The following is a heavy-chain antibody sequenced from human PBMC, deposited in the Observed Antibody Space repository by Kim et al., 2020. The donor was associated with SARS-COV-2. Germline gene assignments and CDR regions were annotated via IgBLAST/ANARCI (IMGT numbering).Heavy chain of an antibody. J-gene: IGHJ3*02. CDR3: ARSALSGTKIPSPDAFDI. Sequence: SQTLSLTCAISGDSVSSNSAAWNWIRQSPSRGLEWLGRTYYRSKWYNDYAVSVKSRITINPDTSKNQFSLQLNSVTPEDTAVYYCARSALSGTKIPSPDAFDIWGQGTMVTVSS. V-gene: IGHV6-1*01. CDR1: GDSVSSNSAA. D-gene: IGHD1-26*01. CDR2: TYYRSKWYN.